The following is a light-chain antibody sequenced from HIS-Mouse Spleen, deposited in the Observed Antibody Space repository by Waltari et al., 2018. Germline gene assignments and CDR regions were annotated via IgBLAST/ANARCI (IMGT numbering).Light chain of an antibody. CDR1: SSDVGGYNY. CDR3: SSYTSSSFNVV. J-gene: IGLJ2*01. CDR2: DVS. V-gene: IGLV2-14*03. Sequence: QSALTQPASVSGSPGQSITISCPGTSSDVGGYNYVSWYQQHPGKAPKLMIYDVSNPPSGVSNRFSGSKSGNTASLTISGLQAEDEADYYCSSYTSSSFNVVFGGGTKLTVL.